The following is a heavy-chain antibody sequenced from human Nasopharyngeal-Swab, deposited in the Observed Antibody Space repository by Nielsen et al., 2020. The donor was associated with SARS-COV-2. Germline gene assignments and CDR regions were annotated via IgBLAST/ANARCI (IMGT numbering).Heavy chain of an antibody. V-gene: IGHV3-74*01. CDR2: INSDGSST. Sequence: GGSLRLSCAASGFTFSSYWMHWVRQAPGKGLVWVSRINSDGSSTSYADSVKGRFTISRDNAKNTLYLQMNSLRAEDTAVYYCARLYSSSWYVPDYWGQRTLVTVSS. J-gene: IGHJ4*02. D-gene: IGHD6-13*01. CDR3: ARLYSSSWYVPDY. CDR1: GFTFSSYW.